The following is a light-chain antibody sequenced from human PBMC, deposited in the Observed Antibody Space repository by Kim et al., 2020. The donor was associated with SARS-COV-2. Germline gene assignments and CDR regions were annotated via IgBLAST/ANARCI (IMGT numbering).Light chain of an antibody. Sequence: EIMVTQSPGTLSLSPGERATLSCRASQSVNSDYLAWYQQKPGQAPRLLIYGASNRATGIPDRFSGSGSGTDFTLTISRLEPEDFAVYFCQQYGRSLYTFGQGTKLEI. CDR3: QQYGRSLYT. CDR1: QSVNSDY. V-gene: IGKV3-20*01. CDR2: GAS. J-gene: IGKJ2*01.